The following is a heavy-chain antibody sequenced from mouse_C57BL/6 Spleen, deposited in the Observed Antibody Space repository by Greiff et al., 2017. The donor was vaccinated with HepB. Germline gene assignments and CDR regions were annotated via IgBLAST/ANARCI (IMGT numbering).Heavy chain of an antibody. CDR3: ARESVYYFDY. Sequence: VQLQQSGAELVRPGASVKLSCKASGYTFTDYYINWVKQRPGQGLEWIARIYPGSGNTYYNEKFKGKATLTAEKSSSTAYMQLSSLTSEDSAVYFCARESVYYFDYWGQGTTLTVSS. CDR2: IYPGSGNT. V-gene: IGHV1-76*01. J-gene: IGHJ2*01. CDR1: GYTFTDYY.